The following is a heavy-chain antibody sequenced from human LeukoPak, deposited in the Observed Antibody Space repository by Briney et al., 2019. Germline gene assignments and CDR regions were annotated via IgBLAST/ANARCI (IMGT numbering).Heavy chain of an antibody. CDR2: ISYDGSNK. V-gene: IGHV3-30*04. CDR1: GFTFSSYA. J-gene: IGHJ4*02. Sequence: PGRSLRLSCAASGFTFSSYAMHWVRQAPGKGLEWVAVISYDGSNKYYADSVKGRFTISRDNSKNTLYLQMNSLRAEGTAVYYCASDAREDIVVVPAASWGQGTLVTVSS. D-gene: IGHD2-2*01. CDR3: ASDAREDIVVVPAAS.